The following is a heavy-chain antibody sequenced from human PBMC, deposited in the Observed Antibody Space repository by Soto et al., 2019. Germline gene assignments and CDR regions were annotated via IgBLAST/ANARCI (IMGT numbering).Heavy chain of an antibody. D-gene: IGHD3-10*01. CDR3: ARVEVLWFGELSYDAFDI. Sequence: GSLRLSCAASGFTFDDYAMHWVRQAPGKGLEWIGYIYYSGSTNYNPSLKSRVTISVDTSKNQFSLKLSSVTAADTAVYYCARVEVLWFGELSYDAFDIWGQGTMVTVSS. J-gene: IGHJ3*02. CDR2: IYYSGST. CDR1: GFTFDDYA. V-gene: IGHV4-59*01.